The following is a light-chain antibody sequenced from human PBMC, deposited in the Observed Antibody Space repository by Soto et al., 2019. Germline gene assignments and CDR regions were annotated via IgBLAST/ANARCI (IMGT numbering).Light chain of an antibody. CDR3: QQSHNTPRT. V-gene: IGKV1-39*01. CDR1: QRINSD. CDR2: AAS. J-gene: IGKJ1*01. Sequence: DIQMTQSPSSLSASVGDRFTITCRASQRINSDLNWYQQTPGKAPELLIYAASSLQSGVPSRFSGSGSGTEFTLTIGSLQPEDFATYYCQQSHNTPRTFGQGTKGDIK.